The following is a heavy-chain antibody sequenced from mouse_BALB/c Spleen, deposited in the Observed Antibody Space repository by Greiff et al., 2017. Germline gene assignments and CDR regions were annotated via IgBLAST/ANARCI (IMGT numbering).Heavy chain of an antibody. D-gene: IGHD2-14*01. CDR2: IWSGGST. CDR1: GFSLTSYG. Sequence: VKLVESGPGLVQPSQSLSITCTVSGFSLTSYGVHWVRQSPGKGLEWLGVIWSGGSTDYNAAFISRLSISKDNSKSQVFFKMNSLQANDTAIYYCARNRYDGFYFDYWGQGTTLTVSS. V-gene: IGHV2-2*02. CDR3: ARNRYDGFYFDY. J-gene: IGHJ2*01.